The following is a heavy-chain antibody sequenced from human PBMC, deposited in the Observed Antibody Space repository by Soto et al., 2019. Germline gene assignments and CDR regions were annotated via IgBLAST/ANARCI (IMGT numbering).Heavy chain of an antibody. D-gene: IGHD6-13*01. CDR1: GDSVPSNSAA. V-gene: IGHV6-1*01. CDR3: ARGGPIGAAAGAGLYYYYGMDV. CDR2: TYYGSKWYN. Sequence: SQTLSLTCAISGDSVPSNSAAWNWIRQSPSRGLEWLGRTYYGSKWYNDYAVSVKSRITINPDTSKNQFSLQLNSVTPEDTAVYYCARGGPIGAAAGAGLYYYYGMDVWGQGTTVTVSS. J-gene: IGHJ6*02.